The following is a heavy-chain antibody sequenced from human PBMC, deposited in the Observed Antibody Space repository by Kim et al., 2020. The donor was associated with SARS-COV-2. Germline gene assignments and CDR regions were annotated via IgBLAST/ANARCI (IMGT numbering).Heavy chain of an antibody. J-gene: IGHJ5*01. CDR1: GGSITSYSYY. D-gene: IGHD6-19*01. Sequence: SETLSLTCTVSGGSITSYSYYWGWIRHPPGKGLEWIGSIYYSGSAYSNPSLNSRVTISVDTSKNQFSLKLTSVTAADTAVYYCARNAGGKQWLVLGVRGFDSWGQGTLVTVSS. V-gene: IGHV4-39*01. CDR2: IYYSGSA. CDR3: ARNAGGKQWLVLGVRGFDS.